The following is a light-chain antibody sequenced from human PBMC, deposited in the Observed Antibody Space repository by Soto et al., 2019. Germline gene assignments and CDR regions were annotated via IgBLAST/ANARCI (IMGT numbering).Light chain of an antibody. CDR2: EVT. Sequence: QSVLTQPASVSGSPGQSITISCTGTSSYVGSYNLVSWYQQHPGNAPKLIIYEVTKRPSGVSDHFSGSKSDNMASLTISGLQAEDEADYYCCSYVGCSTLLFGGGTKVTVL. CDR1: SSYVGSYNL. CDR3: CSYVGCSTLL. V-gene: IGLV2-23*02. J-gene: IGLJ2*01.